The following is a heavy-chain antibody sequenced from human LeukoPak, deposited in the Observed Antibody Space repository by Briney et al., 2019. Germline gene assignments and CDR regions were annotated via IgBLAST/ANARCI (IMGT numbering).Heavy chain of an antibody. Sequence: ASVKVSCKASGYTFTTYAMHWVRQAPGQRLEWMGWINAGNGNTKYSQKFQARVTITRDTSASTAYMELSSLRSEDTAVYYCARDPIGSRWPYYFDYWGQGTLVTVST. CDR3: ARDPIGSRWPYYFDY. J-gene: IGHJ4*02. D-gene: IGHD6-13*01. CDR1: GYTFTTYA. V-gene: IGHV1-3*01. CDR2: INAGNGNT.